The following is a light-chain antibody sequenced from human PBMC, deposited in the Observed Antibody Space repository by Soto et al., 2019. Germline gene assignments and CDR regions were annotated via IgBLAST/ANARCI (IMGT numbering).Light chain of an antibody. Sequence: EIVMTQSPATLSVSPGERATLSCRASQSVSNNYLAWYQQKPGQAPRLLIYGASNRATGIPDRFSGSGSGTDFTLTISRLEPEDCAVYYCQQYGSSGTFGQVTTA. CDR3: QQYGSSGT. J-gene: IGKJ1*01. CDR1: QSVSNNY. V-gene: IGKV3-20*01. CDR2: GAS.